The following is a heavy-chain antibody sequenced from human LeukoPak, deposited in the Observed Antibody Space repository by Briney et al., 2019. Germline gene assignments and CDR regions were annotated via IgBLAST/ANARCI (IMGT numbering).Heavy chain of an antibody. CDR1: GFTFSSYA. J-gene: IGHJ4*02. CDR3: AKGGAVAGTTRFAGYFDY. Sequence: GGSLRLSCAASGFTFSSYAMSWVRQAPGKGLEWVSAISGSGGSTYYADSVKGRFTISRDNSKNTLYLQTNSLRAEDTAVYYCAKGGAVAGTTRFAGYFDYWGQGTLVTVSS. V-gene: IGHV3-23*01. D-gene: IGHD6-19*01. CDR2: ISGSGGST.